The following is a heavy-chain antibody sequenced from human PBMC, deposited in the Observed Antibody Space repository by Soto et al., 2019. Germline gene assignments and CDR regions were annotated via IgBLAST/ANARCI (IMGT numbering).Heavy chain of an antibody. Sequence: VGSLRLSCACSVFTFSGHALHCVRHSPGRCLEWVALISDDGRDVDYADSVKGRFTISRDNFQNTLYLQMNSLRGEDTAVYYCTRVEPGDAADESFEYWGRGTLVSVS. D-gene: IGHD2-21*01. CDR3: TRVEPGDAADESFEY. CDR1: VFTFSGHA. J-gene: IGHJ4*02. V-gene: IGHV3-30*04. CDR2: ISDDGRDV.